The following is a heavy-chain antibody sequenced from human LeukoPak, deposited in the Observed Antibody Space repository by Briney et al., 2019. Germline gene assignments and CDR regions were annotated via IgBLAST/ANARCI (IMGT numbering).Heavy chain of an antibody. D-gene: IGHD3-3*01. J-gene: IGHJ3*02. CDR3: ARAPPSTIFGVVIGGDGAFDI. V-gene: IGHV4-39*01. Sequence: PSETLSLTCTVSGGSISSSSYYWGWIRQPPGKGLEWIGSIYYSGSTYYNPSLKSRVTISVDTSKNQFSLKLSSVTAADTAVYYCARAPPSTIFGVVIGGDGAFDIWGQGTMVTVSS. CDR1: GGSISSSSYY. CDR2: IYYSGST.